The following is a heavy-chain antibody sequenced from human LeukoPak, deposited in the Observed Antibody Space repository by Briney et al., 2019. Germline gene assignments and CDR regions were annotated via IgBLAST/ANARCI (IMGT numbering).Heavy chain of an antibody. CDR2: ISAYNGKT. CDR1: GYTFTSYG. V-gene: IGHV1-18*01. CDR3: ERVRGYYHVPDY. Sequence: DSVKVSCKASGYTFTSYGISWVRPAPGQGLEWMGWISAYNGKTNYAQKLQGRVTMTTDTSTSTAYMELRSLRSDDTAVYYYERVRGYYHVPDYWGEGTLVTVSS. D-gene: IGHD3-10*01. J-gene: IGHJ4*02.